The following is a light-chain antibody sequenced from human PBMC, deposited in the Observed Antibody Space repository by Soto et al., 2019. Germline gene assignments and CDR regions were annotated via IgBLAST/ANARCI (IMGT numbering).Light chain of an antibody. V-gene: IGKV1-5*01. Sequence: DIQMTQSPSTLSASVGDRVTITCRARQSISSWLAWYQQKPGKAPKLLIYDASSLESGVPSRFSGSGSGTDFTLTISSLQPDDFAAYYCQQYNYYPYTFGQGTKLEIK. J-gene: IGKJ2*01. CDR2: DAS. CDR3: QQYNYYPYT. CDR1: QSISSW.